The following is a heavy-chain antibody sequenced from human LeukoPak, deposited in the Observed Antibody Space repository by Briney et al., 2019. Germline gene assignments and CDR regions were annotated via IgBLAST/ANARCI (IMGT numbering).Heavy chain of an antibody. CDR2: IYYSGST. V-gene: IGHV4-39*07. CDR1: GGPISSSSYY. CDR3: ARDLKGYSSGWYVWFDP. J-gene: IGHJ5*02. D-gene: IGHD6-19*01. Sequence: PSETLSLTCTVSGGPISSSSYYWGWIRQPPGKGLEWIGSIYYSGSTYYNPSLKSRVTISVDTSKNQFSLKLSSVTAADTAVYYCARDLKGYSSGWYVWFDPWGQGTLVTVSS.